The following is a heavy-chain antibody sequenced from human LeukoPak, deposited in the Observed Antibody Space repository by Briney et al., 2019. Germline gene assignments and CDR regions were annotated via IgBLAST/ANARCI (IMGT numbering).Heavy chain of an antibody. CDR3: ARETNYYYSSGIYY. J-gene: IGHJ4*02. Sequence: SETLSLTCTVSGGSISNYYWSWIRQSVGKGLEWIGRIYSSGSTNHNPSLKSRVTMSVDTSTNQLSLKLTSVTAADTAVYYCARETNYYYSSGIYYWGQGTLVTVSS. V-gene: IGHV4-4*07. CDR2: IYSSGST. D-gene: IGHD3-22*01. CDR1: GGSISNYY.